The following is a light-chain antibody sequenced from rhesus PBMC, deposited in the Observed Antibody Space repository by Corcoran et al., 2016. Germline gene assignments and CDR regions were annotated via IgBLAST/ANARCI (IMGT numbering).Light chain of an antibody. CDR3: QYCYGIRT. CDR2: KAS. Sequence: DIQMTQSPSSLSASVGDRVTITCRASQDISNNLAGYQQKQGKVPKLLIYKASTLQSGIPSRFRGGGSGTDFTLTTSSLQPEDFATYYYQYCYGIRTFGPGTKLDIK. CDR1: QDISNN. J-gene: IGKJ3*01. V-gene: IGKV1-25*01.